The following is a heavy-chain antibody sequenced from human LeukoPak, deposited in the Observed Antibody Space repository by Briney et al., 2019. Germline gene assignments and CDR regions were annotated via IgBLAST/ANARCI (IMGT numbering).Heavy chain of an antibody. V-gene: IGHV1-18*01. CDR1: GYTFTSYG. J-gene: IGHJ4*02. CDR2: ISAYNGNT. Sequence: ASVKVSCKASGYTFTSYGISWVRQAPGQGLEWMGWISAYNGNTNYAQKLQGRVTMTTDTSTSTAYMELSSLRSEDTAVYYCARDSSNFGFLDYWGQGTLVTVSS. D-gene: IGHD4-11*01. CDR3: ARDSSNFGFLDY.